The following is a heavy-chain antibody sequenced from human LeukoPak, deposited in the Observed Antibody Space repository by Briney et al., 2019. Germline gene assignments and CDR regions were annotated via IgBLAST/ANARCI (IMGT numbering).Heavy chain of an antibody. CDR3: AKDLVLSGYDLTFDY. CDR2: ISWNSGSI. Sequence: PGRSLRLSCAASGFTFDDYAMHWVRQAPGKGLEWVSGISWNSGSIGYADSVKGRFTISRDNAKNSLYLQMNSLRAGDTALYYCAKDLVLSGYDLTFDYWGQGTLVTVSS. CDR1: GFTFDDYA. V-gene: IGHV3-9*01. J-gene: IGHJ4*02. D-gene: IGHD5-12*01.